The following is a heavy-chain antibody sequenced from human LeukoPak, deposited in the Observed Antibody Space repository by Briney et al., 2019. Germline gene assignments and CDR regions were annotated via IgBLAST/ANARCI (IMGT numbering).Heavy chain of an antibody. J-gene: IGHJ5*02. CDR1: GFTFSSYG. CDR2: ISGSGGST. V-gene: IGHV3-23*01. D-gene: IGHD2-2*01. CDR3: AKAGYCSSTSCYGGDWFDP. Sequence: GGSLRLSCAASGFTFSSYGMSWVRQAPGKGLEWVSAISGSGGSTYYADSVEGRFTISRDNSMNTLYLQMNSLRAEDTAVYYCAKAGYCSSTSCYGGDWFDPWGQGTLVTVSS.